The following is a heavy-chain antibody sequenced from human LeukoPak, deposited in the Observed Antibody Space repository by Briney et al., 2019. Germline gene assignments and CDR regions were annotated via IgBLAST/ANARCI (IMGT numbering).Heavy chain of an antibody. CDR1: GYSFTSYW. D-gene: IGHD6-13*01. Sequence: GESLKISCKGSGYSFTSYWIGWVRQMLGKGLERMGIIYPGDSDTRYSPSFQGQVTISANKSISTAYLQWSSLKASDTAMYYCASRLYSSSWSSWGQGTLVTVSS. J-gene: IGHJ5*02. V-gene: IGHV5-51*01. CDR2: IYPGDSDT. CDR3: ASRLYSSSWSS.